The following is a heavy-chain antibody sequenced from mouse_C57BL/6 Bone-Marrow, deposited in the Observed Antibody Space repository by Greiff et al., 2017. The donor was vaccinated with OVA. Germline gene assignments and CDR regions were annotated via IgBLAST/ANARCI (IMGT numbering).Heavy chain of an antibody. CDR2: IWRGGST. D-gene: IGHD2-5*01. CDR1: GFSLTSYG. V-gene: IGHV2-5*01. Sequence: VMLVESGPGLVQPSQSLSITCTVSGFSLTSYGVHWVRQSPGKGLEWLGVIWRGGSTDYNAAFMSRLSITKDNSKSQVFFKMNSLQADDTAIYYCAKRYSNYGYFDVWGTGTTVTVSS. J-gene: IGHJ1*03. CDR3: AKRYSNYGYFDV.